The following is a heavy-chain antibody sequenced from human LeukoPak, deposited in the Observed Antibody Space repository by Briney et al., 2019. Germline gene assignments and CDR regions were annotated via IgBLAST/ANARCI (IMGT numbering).Heavy chain of an antibody. J-gene: IGHJ4*02. CDR2: IKEYGTEE. CDR3: ATMRLDFWSGYYVRGYYLDY. Sequence: GGSLRLSCAASGFSLSDYWMGWVRQAPGKGLEWVANIKEYGTEEYYVDSVKGRFNISRDKGKNSLSLQMNRLRAEDTAVYYCATMRLDFWSGYYVRGYYLDYWGQGTLVTVSS. V-gene: IGHV3-7*01. D-gene: IGHD3-3*01. CDR1: GFSLSDYW.